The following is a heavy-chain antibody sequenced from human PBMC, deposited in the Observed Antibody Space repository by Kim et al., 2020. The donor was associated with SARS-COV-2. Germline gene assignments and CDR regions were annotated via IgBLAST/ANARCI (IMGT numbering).Heavy chain of an antibody. CDR1: GASITSGSYY. V-gene: IGHV4-39*02. CDR3: ASPYSTSSLIDY. D-gene: IGHD4-4*01. Sequence: SETLSLTCSVSGASITSGSYYWAWIRQTPGKGLEWIGSMYFSGSTYYSPSLESRATISIDSSKNHFSLRLESVTAEDTSIYFCASPYSTSSLIDYWGQGILVTVSS. J-gene: IGHJ4*02. CDR2: MYFSGST.